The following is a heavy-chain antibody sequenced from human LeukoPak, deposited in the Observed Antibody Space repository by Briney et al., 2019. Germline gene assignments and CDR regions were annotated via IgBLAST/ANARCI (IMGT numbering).Heavy chain of an antibody. CDR3: ARDTSIGGASY. D-gene: IGHD1-26*01. V-gene: IGHV4-30-4*08. CDR2: IYYSGST. J-gene: IGHJ4*02. CDR1: GGSISSRDYY. Sequence: PSQTLSLTCTVSGGSISSRDYYWSWIRQPPGKGLEWIGYIYYSGSTYYNPSLKSRVTISVDTSKNQFSLKLSSVTAADTAVYYCARDTSIGGASYWGQGTLVTVSS.